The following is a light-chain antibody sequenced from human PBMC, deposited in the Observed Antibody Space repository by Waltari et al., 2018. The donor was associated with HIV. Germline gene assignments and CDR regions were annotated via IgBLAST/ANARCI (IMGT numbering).Light chain of an antibody. J-gene: IGKJ4*01. CDR3: LQSYTTPLT. V-gene: IGKV1-39*01. Sequence: DIQMTQSPSSLSASVGDRVTITCRASQSVTSYLHWYQQKPGKAPKLLIYAASSLQSGVPSRFSGSVSGTDFTLTISSLQPEDFATYFCLQSYTTPLTFGGGTKVDIK. CDR1: QSVTSY. CDR2: AAS.